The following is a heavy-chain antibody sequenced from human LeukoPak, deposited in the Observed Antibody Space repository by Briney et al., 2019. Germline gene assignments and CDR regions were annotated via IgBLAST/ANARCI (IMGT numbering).Heavy chain of an antibody. Sequence: GGSLRLSCAASGFTFSFYAMSWVRQAPGKGLEWVSGISGSGASTYYADSVKGRFTISRDNSKNTLHLQMNSLRAEDTAVYYCARDPNYDSSGYYYYWGQGTLVTVSS. CDR1: GFTFSFYA. CDR3: ARDPNYDSSGYYYY. V-gene: IGHV3-23*01. D-gene: IGHD3-22*01. CDR2: ISGSGAST. J-gene: IGHJ4*02.